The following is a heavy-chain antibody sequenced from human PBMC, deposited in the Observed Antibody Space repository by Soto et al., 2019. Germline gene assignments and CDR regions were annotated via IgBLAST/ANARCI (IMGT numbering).Heavy chain of an antibody. CDR2: ISSSGTFK. D-gene: IGHD3-22*01. CDR1: GFTFRDFT. Sequence: EVHLVESGGGLVKPGGSLRLSCAASGFTFRDFTMNWVRQAPGKGLEWVSSISSSGTFKYYADSLGGRFSISRDNAKNSLYLQLNSMGGEDTAIYYCARDDLYDSTGYDSWGQGTLVNV. J-gene: IGHJ5*02. V-gene: IGHV3-21*01. CDR3: ARDDLYDSTGYDS.